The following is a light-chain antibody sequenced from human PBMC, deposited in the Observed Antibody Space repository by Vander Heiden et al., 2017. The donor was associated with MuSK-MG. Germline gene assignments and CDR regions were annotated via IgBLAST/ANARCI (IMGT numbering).Light chain of an antibody. Sequence: DIVMTQSPDPLALSLGARATIHCKSSQSILFNSNNKNYLAWYQQKPGQPPKLLIYWASTRESGVPGRFSGSGSGTDFTLTIGSLQAEDVAVYYCQQYYSPPFTFGQGTKLEIK. V-gene: IGKV4-1*01. CDR3: QQYYSPPFT. CDR1: QSILFNSNNKNY. J-gene: IGKJ2*01. CDR2: WAS.